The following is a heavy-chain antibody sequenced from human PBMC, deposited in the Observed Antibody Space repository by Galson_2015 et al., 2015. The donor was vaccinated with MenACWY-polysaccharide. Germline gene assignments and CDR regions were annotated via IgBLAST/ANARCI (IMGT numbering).Heavy chain of an antibody. Sequence: SLRLPCAASGFSLGAWYMSWLRQAPGKGVEWHSYISKSGDSIYYGDSVKGRFAISRDNAKNSLYLQLNSLEVEDTAIYYCARGHYGLDVWGQGTTVTVSS. V-gene: IGHV3-11*01. J-gene: IGHJ6*02. CDR3: ARGHYGLDV. CDR1: GFSLGAWY. CDR2: ISKSGDSI.